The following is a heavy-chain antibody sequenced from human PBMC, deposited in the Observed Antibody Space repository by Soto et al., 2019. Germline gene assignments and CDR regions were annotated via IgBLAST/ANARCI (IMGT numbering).Heavy chain of an antibody. CDR1: GFIFEDFG. Sequence: GGSLRLSCAASGFIFEDFGMSWVRQAPGKGLEWISSISGSGFKKYYADSVKGRFTISRDSSKSTVYLELNNLSAEDTAVYHCAKNQGVELVPLATVDWFDPWGQGSVVTVSS. V-gene: IGHV3-23*01. J-gene: IGHJ5*02. CDR3: AKNQGVELVPLATVDWFDP. CDR2: ISGSGFKK. D-gene: IGHD1-26*01.